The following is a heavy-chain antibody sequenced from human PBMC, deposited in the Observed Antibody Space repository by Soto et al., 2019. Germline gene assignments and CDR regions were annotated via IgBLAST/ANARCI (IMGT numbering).Heavy chain of an antibody. D-gene: IGHD5-18*01. CDR3: ARITGHTAMAKLEY. J-gene: IGHJ4*02. CDR1: GYTFTSYA. Sequence: GASVKVSCKASGYTFTSYAMHWVRQAPGQRLEWMGWINAGNGNTKYSQKFQGRVTITRDTSASTAYMELSSLRSEDTAVYYCARITGHTAMAKLEYWXQGTLVTVSS. CDR2: INAGNGNT. V-gene: IGHV1-3*01.